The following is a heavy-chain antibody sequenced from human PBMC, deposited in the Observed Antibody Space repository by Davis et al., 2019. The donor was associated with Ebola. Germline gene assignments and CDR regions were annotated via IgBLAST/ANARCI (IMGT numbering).Heavy chain of an antibody. Sequence: ASVKVSCKASGGTFSSYAISWVRQAPGQGLEWMGWISAYNGNTNYAQKLQGRVTMTTDTSTSTAYMELRSLRSEDTAVYYCARRGYYYGSGSTYQLGYYYGMDVWGQGTTVTVSS. J-gene: IGHJ6*02. V-gene: IGHV1-18*01. CDR2: ISAYNGNT. CDR3: ARRGYYYGSGSTYQLGYYYGMDV. D-gene: IGHD3-10*01. CDR1: GGTFSSYA.